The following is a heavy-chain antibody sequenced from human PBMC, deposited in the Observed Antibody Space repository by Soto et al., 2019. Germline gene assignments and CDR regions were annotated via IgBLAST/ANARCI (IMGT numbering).Heavy chain of an antibody. V-gene: IGHV4-34*02. J-gene: IGHJ4*02. Sequence: QVQLQQWGAGLLRPSETLSLTCAVYGGSFSGYYWSWIRQPPGKGLEWIGEINHSGSTNYNPSLKSRVTISVVTSKNQFSLNLSSVTAADTAVYYCARIGRSGWYEGYFDYWGQGTLVTVSS. CDR3: ARIGRSGWYEGYFDY. CDR2: INHSGST. CDR1: GGSFSGYY. D-gene: IGHD6-19*01.